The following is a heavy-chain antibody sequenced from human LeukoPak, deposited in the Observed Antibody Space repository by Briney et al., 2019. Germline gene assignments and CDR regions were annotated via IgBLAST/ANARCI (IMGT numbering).Heavy chain of an antibody. J-gene: IGHJ6*03. CDR3: AKDATNYYYYMDV. V-gene: IGHV3-30*04. Sequence: GGSLRLSCAVSGFTPSSYAIHWVRQAPGKGLEWVAVISHDGSNKYYADSVKGRFTISRDNSKNTLYLQINSLRPEDTAVYYCAKDATNYYYYMDVWGKGTTVTVSS. CDR2: ISHDGSNK. CDR1: GFTPSSYA.